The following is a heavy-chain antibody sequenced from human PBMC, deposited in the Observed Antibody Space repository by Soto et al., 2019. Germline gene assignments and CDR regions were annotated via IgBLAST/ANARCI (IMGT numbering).Heavy chain of an antibody. CDR3: ARADVSIAAAGPYYYSDGMDV. CDR2: ISYDGSNK. Sequence: QVQLVESGGGVVQPGRSLRLSCAASGFTFSSYAMHWVRQAPGKGLEWVAVISYDGSNKYYADSVKGRFTISRDNSKNTLYLQMNSLRAEDTAVYYCARADVSIAAAGPYYYSDGMDVWGQGTTVTVSS. D-gene: IGHD6-13*01. J-gene: IGHJ6*02. CDR1: GFTFSSYA. V-gene: IGHV3-30-3*01.